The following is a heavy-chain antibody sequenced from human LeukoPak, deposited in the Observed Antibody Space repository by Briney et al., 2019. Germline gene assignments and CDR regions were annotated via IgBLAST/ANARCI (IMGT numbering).Heavy chain of an antibody. J-gene: IGHJ4*02. CDR2: IYSGGST. Sequence: GGSLRLSCAASGFTVSSNYMSWVRQAPGKGLEWVSVIYSGGSTYYADSVKGRFTISRDNSKNTLYLQMNGLRVEDTAVYYCAKDMQTWPRFPDYWGQGTLVTVSS. V-gene: IGHV3-66*01. CDR3: AKDMQTWPRFPDY. D-gene: IGHD5-12*01. CDR1: GFTVSSNY.